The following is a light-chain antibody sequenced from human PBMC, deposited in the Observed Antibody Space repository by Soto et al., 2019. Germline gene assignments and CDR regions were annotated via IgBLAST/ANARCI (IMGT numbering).Light chain of an antibody. CDR3: MQALQTPIT. CDR2: LGS. V-gene: IGKV2-28*01. Sequence: EIVMTQSPLSLPVTPGEPASISCRSSQSLLHGNGNNYLDWYLQKPGQSPQLLIYLGSNRASGVPDRFSGSGSGTDFTLKISRVEAEDVGVYYCMQALQTPITFGQGTRLEIK. J-gene: IGKJ5*01. CDR1: QSLLHGNGNNY.